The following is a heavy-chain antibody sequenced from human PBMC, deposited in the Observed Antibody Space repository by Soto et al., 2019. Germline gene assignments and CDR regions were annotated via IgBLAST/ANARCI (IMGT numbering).Heavy chain of an antibody. D-gene: IGHD6-6*01. V-gene: IGHV3-21*01. CDR3: ARISDSSSWVHGMDV. Sequence: PGGSLRLSCASSGFTFSSYNMNWVRQAPGKGLEWVSSISSSSSYIYYADSVKGRFTISRDNAKNSLYLQMNSLRAEDTAVYYCARISDSSSWVHGMDVWGQGTTVTVSS. CDR2: ISSSSSYI. CDR1: GFTFSSYN. J-gene: IGHJ6*02.